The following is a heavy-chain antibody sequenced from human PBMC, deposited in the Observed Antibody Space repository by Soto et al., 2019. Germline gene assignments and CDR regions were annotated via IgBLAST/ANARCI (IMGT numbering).Heavy chain of an antibody. CDR2: ASGSGITT. Sequence: PGGSLRLSCAASGFTLGNFAMSWVRQAPGKGLEWVAVASGSGITTKYAASVKGRFIISKDNSNNTLSLEMHSLRAEDTGVYYCAKGRPRGLNNGNFDFWGQGTLVTVSS. CDR3: AKGRPRGLNNGNFDF. J-gene: IGHJ4*02. V-gene: IGHV3-23*01. CDR1: GFTLGNFA. D-gene: IGHD1-20*01.